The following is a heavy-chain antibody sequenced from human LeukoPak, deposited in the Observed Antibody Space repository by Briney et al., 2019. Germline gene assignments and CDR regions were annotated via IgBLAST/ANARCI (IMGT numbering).Heavy chain of an antibody. CDR2: ISNSSSYK. D-gene: IGHD6-19*01. J-gene: IGHJ3*02. CDR3: ARQWLVKVYAFDI. CDR1: GFTFSSYS. V-gene: IGHV3-21*01. Sequence: GGSLTLSCAASGFTFSSYSMNWLRQAPGKGLEWFSSISNSSSYKYYADSVKGRFTISRYNAKNSLYLQMNSLRADDTAVYYCARQWLVKVYAFDIWGQGTMVTVS.